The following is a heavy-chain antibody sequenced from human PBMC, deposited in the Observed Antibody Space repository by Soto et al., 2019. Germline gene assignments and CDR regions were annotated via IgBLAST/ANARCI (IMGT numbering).Heavy chain of an antibody. J-gene: IGHJ5*02. CDR3: ARVILSGANTKWFDP. Sequence: QVQLQESGPGLVKPSEPLSLTCTVSGASVNSGSHYWTWVRQPPGMGLEYIGDIYYGGSTDYSPSLKSRVTISVDTSKNQFSLKVASVTAADTAVYYCARVILSGANTKWFDPWGQGILVTVSS. V-gene: IGHV4-61*01. CDR1: GASVNSGSHY. CDR2: IYYGGST. D-gene: IGHD2-8*01.